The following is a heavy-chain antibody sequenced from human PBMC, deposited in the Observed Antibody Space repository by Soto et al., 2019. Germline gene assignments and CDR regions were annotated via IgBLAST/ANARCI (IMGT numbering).Heavy chain of an antibody. D-gene: IGHD6-13*01. Sequence: GGSLRLSCAASGFTFDSYAMSWVRQAPGKGLEWVSGLSGSGGIAYYADSVKGRFTISRDNSNNMVYLEMSSLRVEDTAIYHCAKDAKGASAPYFFDDWGQGIQVTVSS. CDR3: AKDAKGASAPYFFDD. V-gene: IGHV3-23*01. CDR2: LSGSGGIA. CDR1: GFTFDSYA. J-gene: IGHJ4*02.